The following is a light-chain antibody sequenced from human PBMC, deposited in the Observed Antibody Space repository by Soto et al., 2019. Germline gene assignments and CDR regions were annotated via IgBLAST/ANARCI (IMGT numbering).Light chain of an antibody. CDR2: DAS. CDR3: QKLNSYHST. Sequence: DIQMTPSPSTLSASVGDRVPITCLAIQSISSWLAWYQKKTGKAPKLLIYDASSLESGVQSRFSVIGSGKEFTLTIRRLKPDDFATYDCQKLNSYHSTVGQGKRLENK. V-gene: IGKV1-5*01. J-gene: IGKJ5*01. CDR1: QSISSW.